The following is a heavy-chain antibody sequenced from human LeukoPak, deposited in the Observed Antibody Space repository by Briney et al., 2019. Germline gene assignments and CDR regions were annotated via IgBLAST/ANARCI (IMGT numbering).Heavy chain of an antibody. CDR1: GYTFTGYY. J-gene: IGHJ6*03. V-gene: IGHV1-2*06. CDR2: INPNSGGT. D-gene: IGHD1-1*01. CDR3: ASGTRSYYYYYMDV. Sequence: ASVKVSCKASGYTFTGYYMHWVRQAPGQGLEWMGRINPNSGGTNYAQKFQGRVTMTRDTSISTAYMELSRLRSDDTAVHYCASGTRSYYYYYMDVWGKGTTVTVSS.